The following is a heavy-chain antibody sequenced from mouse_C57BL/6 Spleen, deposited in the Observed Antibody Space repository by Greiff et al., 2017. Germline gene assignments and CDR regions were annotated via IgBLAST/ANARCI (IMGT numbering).Heavy chain of an antibody. D-gene: IGHD2-4*01. V-gene: IGHV5-12*01. CDR2: ISNGGGST. Sequence: EVMLVESGGGLVQPGGSLKLSCAASGFTFSDYYMYWVRQTPEKRLEWVAYISNGGGSTYYPDTVKGRFTISRDNAKNTLYLQMSRLKSEDTAMYYCARVYDYVFAYWGQGTLVTVSA. CDR1: GFTFSDYY. CDR3: ARVYDYVFAY. J-gene: IGHJ3*01.